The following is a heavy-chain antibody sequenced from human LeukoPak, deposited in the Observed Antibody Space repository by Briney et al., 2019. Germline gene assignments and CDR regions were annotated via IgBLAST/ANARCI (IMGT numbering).Heavy chain of an antibody. CDR3: ARRVDYGDYAGVYYFDY. CDR2: IYPGDSDT. Sequence: GESLKISCKGSGYRFTSYWIGWVRQMPGKGLEWMGIIYPGDSDTRYSPSFQGQVTISADKSISTAYLQWSSLKASDTAMYYCARRVDYGDYAGVYYFDYWGQGTLVTVSS. CDR1: GYRFTSYW. V-gene: IGHV5-51*01. D-gene: IGHD4-17*01. J-gene: IGHJ4*02.